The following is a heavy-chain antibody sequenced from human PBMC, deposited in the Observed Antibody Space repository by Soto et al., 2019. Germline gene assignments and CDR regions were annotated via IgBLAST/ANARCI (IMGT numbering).Heavy chain of an antibody. Sequence: ASVKVSCKASGYTFTSYDINWVRQATGQGLEWMGWMNPNSGNTGYAQKFQGRVTMTRNTSISTAYMELSSLRSEDTAVYYCARGFTVVVPAAIWDYYYMDVWGKGTTVTVSS. V-gene: IGHV1-8*01. CDR2: MNPNSGNT. CDR3: ARGFTVVVPAAIWDYYYMDV. D-gene: IGHD2-2*01. CDR1: GYTFTSYD. J-gene: IGHJ6*03.